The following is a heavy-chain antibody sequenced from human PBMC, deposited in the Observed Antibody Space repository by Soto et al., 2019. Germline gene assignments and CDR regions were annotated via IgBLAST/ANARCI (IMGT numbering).Heavy chain of an antibody. CDR2: IKTSAGGGAT. CDR1: GFSFNEAW. CDR3: TTGSVEGI. Sequence: EVQLVESAGGLVKPGGSLRLSCVASGFSFNEAWMNWVRQAPGQGLEWVGRIKTSAGGGATNYAAPVQGRFTISRDDSKNTLSLDMNSVRSEDTAIYYCTTGSVEGIWGQGTTVIVSS. D-gene: IGHD2-15*01. V-gene: IGHV3-15*07. J-gene: IGHJ6*02.